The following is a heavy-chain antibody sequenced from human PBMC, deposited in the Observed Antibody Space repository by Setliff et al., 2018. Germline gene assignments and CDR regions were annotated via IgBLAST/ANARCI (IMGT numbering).Heavy chain of an antibody. J-gene: IGHJ4*02. D-gene: IGHD1-26*01. Sequence: SVKVSCKASGGTFSSYAISWVRQAPGQGLEWMGRIIPIFGTANYAQKFQGRVTITADKSTSTAYMELSRLRSDDTAVYYCARALGATITHFDYWGRERWSPSPQ. V-gene: IGHV1-69*06. CDR1: GGTFSSYA. CDR2: IIPIFGTA. CDR3: ARALGATITHFDY.